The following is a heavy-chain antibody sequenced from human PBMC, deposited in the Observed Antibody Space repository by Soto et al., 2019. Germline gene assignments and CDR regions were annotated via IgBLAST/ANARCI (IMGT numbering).Heavy chain of an antibody. Sequence: PSETLSLTCTVSGGSINSGGYYWSWIRQHPGKGLEWIGYVYYSGGTHYNPSLKSRVTISVDTSKNQFSLNLSSVTAADTGVYYCARDPTQRLRYFDWLPYGTDVWGQGTTVTVSS. CDR1: GGSINSGGYY. V-gene: IGHV4-31*03. CDR2: VYYSGGT. J-gene: IGHJ6*02. D-gene: IGHD3-9*01. CDR3: ARDPTQRLRYFDWLPYGTDV.